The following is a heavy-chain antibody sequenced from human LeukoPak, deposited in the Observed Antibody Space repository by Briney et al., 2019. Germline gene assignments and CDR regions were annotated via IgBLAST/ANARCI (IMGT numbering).Heavy chain of an antibody. CDR3: ARGFLGYSYGYFDY. J-gene: IGHJ4*02. V-gene: IGHV3-30*01. Sequence: PGRSLRLSCAASGFTFSSYAMHRVRQAPGKGLEWVAVISYDGSNKYYADSVKGRFTISRDNSKNTLYLQMNSLRAEDTAVYYCARGFLGYSYGYFDYWGQGTLVTVSS. CDR2: ISYDGSNK. D-gene: IGHD5-18*01. CDR1: GFTFSSYA.